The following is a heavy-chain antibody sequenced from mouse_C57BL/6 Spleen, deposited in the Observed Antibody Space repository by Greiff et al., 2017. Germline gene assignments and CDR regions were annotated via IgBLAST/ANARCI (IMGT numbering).Heavy chain of an antibody. D-gene: IGHD1-1*01. J-gene: IGHJ4*01. Sequence: VQLQESGAELVRPGTSVKVSCKASGYAFTNYLIEWVKQRPGQGLEWIGVINPGSGGTNYNEKFKGKATLTADKSSSTAYMQLSSLTSEDSAVYVGARSGNYGSSYGYAMDYWGQGTSVTVSS. CDR3: ARSGNYGSSYGYAMDY. CDR2: INPGSGGT. V-gene: IGHV1-54*01. CDR1: GYAFTNYL.